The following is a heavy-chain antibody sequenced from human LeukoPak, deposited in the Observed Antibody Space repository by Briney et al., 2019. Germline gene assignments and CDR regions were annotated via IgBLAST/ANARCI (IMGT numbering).Heavy chain of an antibody. V-gene: IGHV1-69*06. Sequence: ASGKVSCKASGGTFSSYAISWVRQAPGQGLEWMGGIIPIFGTANYAQKFQGRVTITADKSTSTAYMELSSLRSEDTAVYYCARGATVTTVDYWGQGTLVTVSS. CDR2: IIPIFGTA. J-gene: IGHJ4*02. D-gene: IGHD4-17*01. CDR1: GGTFSSYA. CDR3: ARGATVTTVDY.